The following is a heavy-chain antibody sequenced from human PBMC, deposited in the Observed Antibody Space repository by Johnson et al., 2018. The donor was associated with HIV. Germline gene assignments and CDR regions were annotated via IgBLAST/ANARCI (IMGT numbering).Heavy chain of an antibody. V-gene: IGHV3-9*01. CDR2: ISWNSGSI. CDR3: ARVAPFYYYDSPYLVGKSGFDV. D-gene: IGHD3-22*01. Sequence: VQLVESGGGLVQPGRSLRLSCVASGFIFDDYAMHWVRQAPGKGLEWVSGISWNSGSIGYADSVKGRFTISRDNAKNSLYLQMNNLRAEDTAIYYFARVAPFYYYDSPYLVGKSGFDVWGQGTMVSVSS. CDR1: GFIFDDYA. J-gene: IGHJ3*01.